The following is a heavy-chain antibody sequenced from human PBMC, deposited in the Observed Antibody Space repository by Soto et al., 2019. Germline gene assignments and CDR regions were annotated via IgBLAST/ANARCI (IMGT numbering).Heavy chain of an antibody. CDR1: GFSVSSNY. CDR3: VREKVTMIVGFYYFDY. CDR2: IYAGGNT. Sequence: GGFLRLSCAASGFSVSSNYRSWVRQAPGKGLEWVSVIYAGGNTHYADSVEGRFTISRDNSNNMLYLQMNSLRADDTAVYYCVREKVTMIVGFYYFDYWGQGTRVTVSS. V-gene: IGHV3-66*01. J-gene: IGHJ4*02. D-gene: IGHD3-22*01.